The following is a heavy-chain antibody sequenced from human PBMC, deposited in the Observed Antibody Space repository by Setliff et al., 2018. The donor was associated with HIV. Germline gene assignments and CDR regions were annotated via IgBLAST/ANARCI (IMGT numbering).Heavy chain of an antibody. J-gene: IGHJ2*01. CDR3: ANSVTDASYWYFIH. CDR1: GYTFTNYD. Sequence: GASVKVSCKASGYTFTNYDINWVRQAPGQGLEWMGMINPSAGSTSYSQKFQGRVTLTRDTSTSTVYMELSSLRSDDTAVYYCANSVTDASYWYFIHWGRGSPVTVSS. D-gene: IGHD4-17*01. V-gene: IGHV1-46*01. CDR2: INPSAGST.